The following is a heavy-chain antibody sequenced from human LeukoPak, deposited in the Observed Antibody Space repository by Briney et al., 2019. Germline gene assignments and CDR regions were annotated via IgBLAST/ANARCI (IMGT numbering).Heavy chain of an antibody. V-gene: IGHV6-1*01. CDR3: ATETGELAVNAFDI. D-gene: IGHD3-16*01. J-gene: IGHJ3*02. CDR1: GDSVSSNSAA. Sequence: SQTLSLTCAISGDSVSSNSAAWNWIRQSPSRGLEWLGRTYYRSKWYNDYAVSVKSRISINPDTSKNQFSLKLSSVTAADTAVYYCATETGELAVNAFDIWGQGTMVTVSS. CDR2: TYYRSKWYN.